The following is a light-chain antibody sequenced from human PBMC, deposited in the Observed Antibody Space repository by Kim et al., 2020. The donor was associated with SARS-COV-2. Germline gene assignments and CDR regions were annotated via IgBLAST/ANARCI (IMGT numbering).Light chain of an antibody. Sequence: SVPPGDSAPLSCGTSQRVSDHLAWYQQTPGQAPRLLICGASTRATGIPARFSGSGSGTEFTLTISRLQSEDFAVYYCQQYNNWPYTFGQGTKLEI. CDR1: QRVSDH. CDR2: GAS. V-gene: IGKV3-15*01. J-gene: IGKJ2*01. CDR3: QQYNNWPYT.